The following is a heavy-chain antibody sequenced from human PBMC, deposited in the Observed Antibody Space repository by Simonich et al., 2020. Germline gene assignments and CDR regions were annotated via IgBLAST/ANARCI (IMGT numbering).Heavy chain of an antibody. Sequence: EVQLVESGGGLVKPGGSLRLSCAASGFTFSSYSMNWVRQAPGTGLEWVSSISSNSRYIYDADSVKGRFTISRDNAKNSLYLQMNSLRAEDTAVYYCARSSDLLNWNDGPYYWGQGTLVTVSS. CDR1: GFTFSSYS. CDR2: ISSNSRYI. CDR3: ARSSDLLNWNDGPYY. D-gene: IGHD1-1*01. V-gene: IGHV3-21*04. J-gene: IGHJ4*02.